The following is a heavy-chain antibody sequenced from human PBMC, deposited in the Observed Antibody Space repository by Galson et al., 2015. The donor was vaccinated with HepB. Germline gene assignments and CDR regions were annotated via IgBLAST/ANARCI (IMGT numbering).Heavy chain of an antibody. Sequence: SLRLSCAASGFTFSSYSMNWVRQAPGKGLEWVSYISSSSSTIYYADSVKGRFTISRDNAKNSLYLQMNSLRAEDTAVYYCARDEEMATITNDYWGQGTLVTVSS. CDR1: GFTFSSYS. CDR3: ARDEEMATITNDY. D-gene: IGHD5-24*01. CDR2: ISSSSSTI. J-gene: IGHJ4*02. V-gene: IGHV3-48*01.